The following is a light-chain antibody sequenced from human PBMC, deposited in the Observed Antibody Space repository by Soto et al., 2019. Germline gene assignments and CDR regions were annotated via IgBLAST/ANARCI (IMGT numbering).Light chain of an antibody. CDR1: ESTSGY. Sequence: EIVLTQSPATLSLSPGDTATLSCRASESTSGYLAWYQQKPGQAPRLLIYDASNRATGIPARFSGSGSGTDFTLTLSSLEPEDFAVYYCQQRSNIFGPGTKVDIK. V-gene: IGKV3-11*01. CDR3: QQRSNI. J-gene: IGKJ3*01. CDR2: DAS.